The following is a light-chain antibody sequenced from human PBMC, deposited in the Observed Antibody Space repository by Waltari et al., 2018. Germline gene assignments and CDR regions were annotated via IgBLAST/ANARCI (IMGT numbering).Light chain of an antibody. J-gene: IGKJ5*01. CDR1: QSMYDN. CDR2: RAS. V-gene: IGKV3-15*01. CDR3: QQDNRWPPFT. Sequence: EVVMTQHPATLSVSPGERATLSCRASQSMYDNLAWYQHKPGQAPRLLIYRASSRATGIPARLIGPGSGTRLTLSISIPQSEDSAIYYCQQDNRWPPFTVGQGTRLETK.